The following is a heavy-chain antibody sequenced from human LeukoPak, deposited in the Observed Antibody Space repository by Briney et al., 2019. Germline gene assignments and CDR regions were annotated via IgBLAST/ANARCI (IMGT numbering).Heavy chain of an antibody. V-gene: IGHV4-39*01. CDR1: GGPIDSAGYF. D-gene: IGHD6-25*01. CDR3: GRRLEIATAIDY. Sequence: SETLSLTCTVSGGPIDSAGYFWDWIRQPPGQGLEWIGTIYYSGTTYYSPSLKSRVTISVDTSKSQFSLDLSSVTAADTALYFCGRRLEIATAIDYWGQGILVTVSS. J-gene: IGHJ4*02. CDR2: IYYSGTT.